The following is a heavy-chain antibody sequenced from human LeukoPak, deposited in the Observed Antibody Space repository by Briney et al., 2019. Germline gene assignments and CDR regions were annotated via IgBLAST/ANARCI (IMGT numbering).Heavy chain of an antibody. Sequence: SETLSLTCTISGGSISSYYWSWIRQPAGKGLEWIGRIYTSGSTNYNPSLKSRVTMSVDTSKNQFSLKLSSVTAADTAVYYCARDRLTGTTSKYFDYWGQGTLVTVSS. V-gene: IGHV4-4*07. D-gene: IGHD1-7*01. J-gene: IGHJ4*02. CDR2: IYTSGST. CDR3: ARDRLTGTTSKYFDY. CDR1: GGSISSYY.